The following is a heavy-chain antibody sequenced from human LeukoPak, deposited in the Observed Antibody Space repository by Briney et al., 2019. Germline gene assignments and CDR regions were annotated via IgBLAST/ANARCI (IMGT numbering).Heavy chain of an antibody. V-gene: IGHV3-30*18. CDR1: GFTFSSYG. Sequence: GGSLRLSCAASGFTFSSYGMHWVRQAPGKGLEWVAVISYDGSNKYYADSVKGRFTISRDNSKNTLYLQMNSLRAEDTAVYYCAKDVRVVAALSYFDYWGQGTLVTVSS. CDR3: AKDVRVVAALSYFDY. CDR2: ISYDGSNK. D-gene: IGHD2-15*01. J-gene: IGHJ4*02.